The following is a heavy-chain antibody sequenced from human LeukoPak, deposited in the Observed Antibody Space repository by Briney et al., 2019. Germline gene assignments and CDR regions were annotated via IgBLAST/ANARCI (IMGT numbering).Heavy chain of an antibody. Sequence: ASVKVSCKVSGYTLTELSMHWVRQAPGEGLEWMGGFDPEDGETIYAQKFQGRVTMTEDTSTDTAYMELSSLRSEDTAVYYCATNRERITIFGVVSPFDYWGQGTVVTVSS. CDR3: ATNRERITIFGVVSPFDY. D-gene: IGHD3-3*01. J-gene: IGHJ4*02. CDR2: FDPEDGET. V-gene: IGHV1-24*01. CDR1: GYTLTELS.